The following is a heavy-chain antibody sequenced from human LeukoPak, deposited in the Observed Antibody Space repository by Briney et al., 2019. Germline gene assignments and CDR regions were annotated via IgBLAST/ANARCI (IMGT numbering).Heavy chain of an antibody. Sequence: SETLSFTCSVSGVSISSYHWSWIRQPAGKGLEWIGRIYIGGSTNYNPSLKSRVTMSVDTSKNQFSLRLSSVTAADTAVYYCARSWLNQPYNWFDPWGQGTLVTVSS. CDR2: IYIGGST. D-gene: IGHD3-22*01. CDR3: ARSWLNQPYNWFDP. J-gene: IGHJ5*02. CDR1: GVSISSYH. V-gene: IGHV4-4*07.